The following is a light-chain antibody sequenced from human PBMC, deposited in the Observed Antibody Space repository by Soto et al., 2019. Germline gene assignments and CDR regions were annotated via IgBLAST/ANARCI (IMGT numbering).Light chain of an antibody. CDR1: QSVSTRS. CDR2: GAS. J-gene: IGKJ1*01. V-gene: IGKV3-20*01. Sequence: EIVLTPSPGTLSLSPGGRATLSWRASQSVSTRSLAWYQQKPGQAPRLLISGASSRAADIPDRFSGSGSGTEFTLTISSLQSEDFAVYYCQQYNNWPPWKFGQGTKVDIK. CDR3: QQYNNWPPWK.